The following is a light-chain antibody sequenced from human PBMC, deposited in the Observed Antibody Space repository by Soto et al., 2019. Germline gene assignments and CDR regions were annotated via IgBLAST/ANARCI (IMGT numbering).Light chain of an antibody. Sequence: QSALTQPASVSGSPGQLITISCTGTSSDVGGYYYVSWYQHHPGKAPKLMIYQVSNRPSGVSNRFSGSKSGNTASLTISGLQAEDEADYYCSSYTSSNTFYVFGTGTKLTVL. CDR2: QVS. J-gene: IGLJ1*01. V-gene: IGLV2-14*01. CDR1: SSDVGGYYY. CDR3: SSYTSSNTFYV.